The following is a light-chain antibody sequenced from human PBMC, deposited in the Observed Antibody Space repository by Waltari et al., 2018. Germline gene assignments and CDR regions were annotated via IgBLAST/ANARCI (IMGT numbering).Light chain of an antibody. CDR2: RNN. CDR3: AAWDDSLSGVV. J-gene: IGLJ2*01. Sequence: QSVLTQPPSASGTPGQRVIISCSGSIPNTGANYVYWYPQLPGTAPKLLIYRNNQRPSGVPDRFSGSKSGTSASLAISGLRSEDEAHYHCAAWDDSLSGVVFGGGTKLTVL. CDR1: IPNTGANY. V-gene: IGLV1-47*01.